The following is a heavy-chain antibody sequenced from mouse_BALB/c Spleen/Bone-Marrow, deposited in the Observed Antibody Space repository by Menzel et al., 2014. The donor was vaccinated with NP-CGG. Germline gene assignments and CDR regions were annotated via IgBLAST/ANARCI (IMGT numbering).Heavy chain of an antibody. Sequence: EVMLVESGGDLVKPGGSLKLSCAASGFTFXSYGMSWVRQTPDKRLEWVATISSGGSYTYYPDSVKGRFTISRDNAKNTLYLQMSSLKSEDTAMYYCARGGGAYYGNYWFAYWGQGTLVTVSA. V-gene: IGHV5-6*02. J-gene: IGHJ3*01. CDR2: ISSGGSYT. D-gene: IGHD2-10*01. CDR1: GFTFXSYG. CDR3: ARGGGAYYGNYWFAY.